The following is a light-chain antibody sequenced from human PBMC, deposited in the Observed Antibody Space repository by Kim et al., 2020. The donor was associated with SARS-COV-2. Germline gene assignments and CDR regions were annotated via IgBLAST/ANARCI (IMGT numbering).Light chain of an antibody. Sequence: SVSRGQTASITCSGDTLGDKFPSWYQQEPGQSPVLVIYQHNKRPSGIPERFSGSNSGNTATLTISGTQALDEADYYCQAWDRSTVVFGGGTKLTVL. CDR1: TLGDKF. CDR2: QHN. J-gene: IGLJ2*01. V-gene: IGLV3-1*01. CDR3: QAWDRSTVV.